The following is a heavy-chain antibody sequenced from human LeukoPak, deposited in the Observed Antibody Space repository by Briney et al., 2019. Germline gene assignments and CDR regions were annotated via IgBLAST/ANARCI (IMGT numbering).Heavy chain of an antibody. V-gene: IGHV4-39*07. D-gene: IGHD6-19*01. Sequence: PSETLSLTCTVSGGSISSSSYYWGWIRQPPGKGLEWIGSIYYSGSTYYNPSLKSRVTISVDTSKNQFSLKLSSVPAADTAVYYCARASSGWGFYWGQGTLVTVSS. CDR3: ARASSGWGFY. J-gene: IGHJ4*02. CDR2: IYYSGST. CDR1: GGSISSSSYY.